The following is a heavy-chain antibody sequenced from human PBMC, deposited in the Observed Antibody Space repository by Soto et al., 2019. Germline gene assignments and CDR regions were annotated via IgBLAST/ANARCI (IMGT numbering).Heavy chain of an antibody. D-gene: IGHD6-13*01. CDR2: INPIFGTA. CDR1: GGTFSSYA. V-gene: IGHV1-69*13. Sequence: SVKVSCKASGGTFSSYAISWVRQAPGQGLEWMGGINPIFGTANYAQKFRGRVTITADESTSTAYMELSSLRSGDTAVYYCARALRIAAAGTHNYYYGMDVWGQGTTVTVSS. CDR3: ARALRIAAAGTHNYYYGMDV. J-gene: IGHJ6*02.